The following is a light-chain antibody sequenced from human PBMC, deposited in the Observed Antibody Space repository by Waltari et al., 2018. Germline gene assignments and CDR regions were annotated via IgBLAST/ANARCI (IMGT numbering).Light chain of an antibody. J-gene: IGKJ5*01. CDR1: QNLNTF. CDR3: QQYYDYPIN. V-gene: IGKV1-5*01. CDR2: DAS. Sequence: DIQMTQSPSTVSAALGDRVTITCGASQNLNTFLSWYQQKPVAVPNLLIYDASTLERGVPSRFSGSGSGTHFTLTISGLQPDDFATYYCQQYYDYPINFGQGTRL.